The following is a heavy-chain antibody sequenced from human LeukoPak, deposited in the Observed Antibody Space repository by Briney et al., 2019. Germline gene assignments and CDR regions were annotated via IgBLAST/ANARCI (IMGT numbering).Heavy chain of an antibody. V-gene: IGHV1-2*02. CDR1: GYTFSDYY. CDR3: ARDWPARGYSYDYYFDY. D-gene: IGHD5-18*01. Sequence: ASVKVSCKASGYTFSDYYIHWVRQAPGQGLEWMGWINPNSGGTNYAQKFQGSVTMTRDTSISTAYMELSRLRSDDTAVYYCARDWPARGYSYDYYFDYWGQGTLVTVSS. CDR2: INPNSGGT. J-gene: IGHJ4*02.